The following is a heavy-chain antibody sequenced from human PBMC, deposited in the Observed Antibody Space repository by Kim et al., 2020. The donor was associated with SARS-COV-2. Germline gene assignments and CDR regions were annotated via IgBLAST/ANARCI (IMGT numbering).Heavy chain of an antibody. CDR2: QDGSEK. V-gene: IGHV3-7*03. CDR3: AREFDY. J-gene: IGHJ4*02. Sequence: QDGSEKYYVDSVKGRFTISRDNAKNSLYLQMNSLRAEDTAVYYCAREFDYWGQGTLVTVSS.